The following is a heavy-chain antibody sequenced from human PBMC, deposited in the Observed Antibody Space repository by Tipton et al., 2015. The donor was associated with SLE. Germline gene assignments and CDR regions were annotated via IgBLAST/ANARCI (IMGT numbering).Heavy chain of an antibody. J-gene: IGHJ2*01. CDR3: VRQGLDDYAR. V-gene: IGHV3-21*04. Sequence: SLRLSCAASEFTFSSYAMHWVRQAPGTGLEWVSSISSSSRYVYYADSVKGRLTISRDNAKNTVYLQMDSLRAEDTAVYYCVRQGLDDYARWGRGTLVTVS. CDR1: EFTFSSYA. CDR2: ISSSSRYV. D-gene: IGHD4-17*01.